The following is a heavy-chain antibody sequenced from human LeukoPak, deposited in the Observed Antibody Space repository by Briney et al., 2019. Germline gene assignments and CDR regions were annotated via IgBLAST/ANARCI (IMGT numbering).Heavy chain of an antibody. CDR2: INPKSGGT. CDR1: GYXFTDHY. V-gene: IGHV1-2*02. Sequence: ASVKVSCKTSGYXFTDHYVHWVRQAPGQGPELMAGINPKSGGTNYAQKFQGRVTMTRDTSTNTVYMEVNRLRSDDTAVYYCARGRDSGSHTYYFDFWGQGTLVTVSS. D-gene: IGHD1-26*01. CDR3: ARGRDSGSHTYYFDF. J-gene: IGHJ4*02.